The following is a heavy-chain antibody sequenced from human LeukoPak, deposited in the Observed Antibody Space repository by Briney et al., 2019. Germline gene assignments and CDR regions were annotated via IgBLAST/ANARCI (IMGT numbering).Heavy chain of an antibody. CDR3: ARSPLNYYDSSGYSTDI. Sequence: PSETLSLTCAVSGGSISSGGYSWSWIRQPPGKGLEWIGYIYHSGSTYHNPSLKSRVTISVDRSKNQFSLKLSSVTAADTAVYYCARSPLNYYDSSGYSTDIWGQGTMVIVSS. CDR2: IYHSGST. V-gene: IGHV4-30-2*01. D-gene: IGHD3-22*01. J-gene: IGHJ3*02. CDR1: GGSISSGGYS.